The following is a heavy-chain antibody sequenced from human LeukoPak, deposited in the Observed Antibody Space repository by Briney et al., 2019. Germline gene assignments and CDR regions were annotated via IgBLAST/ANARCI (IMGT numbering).Heavy chain of an antibody. CDR3: ARHVRYFDWPSEFDY. V-gene: IGHV5-51*01. CDR2: IYPGDSDT. Sequence: HGESLKISCKGSGYSFTSYWIGWVRQMPGKGLEWMGIIYPGDSDTRYSPSFQGQVTISADKPISTAYLQWSSLKASDTAMYYCARHVRYFDWPSEFDYWGQGTLVTVSS. CDR1: GYSFTSYW. D-gene: IGHD3-9*01. J-gene: IGHJ4*02.